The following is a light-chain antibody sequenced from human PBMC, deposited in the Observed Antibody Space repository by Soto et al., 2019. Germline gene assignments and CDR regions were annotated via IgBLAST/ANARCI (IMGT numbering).Light chain of an antibody. V-gene: IGKV1-39*01. J-gene: IGKJ1*01. CDR1: QSIDTY. CDR2: STS. CDR3: QQTYRTPT. Sequence: IQMTQSPSSLSASVGDRVTITCRASQSIDTYLNWYQQRPGKAPNLLIYSTSTLHSGVPSRFSGSGSGTDFTLTISSLQPEDVATYYCQQTYRTPTFGQGTKV.